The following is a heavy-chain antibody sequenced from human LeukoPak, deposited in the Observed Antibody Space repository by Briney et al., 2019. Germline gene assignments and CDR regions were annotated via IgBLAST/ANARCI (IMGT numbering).Heavy chain of an antibody. V-gene: IGHV1-18*01. CDR1: GYTFTNYG. D-gene: IGHD3-10*01. CDR3: AREYGSGSYYNPISDY. Sequence: ASVKVSCKASGYTFTNYGIIWVRQAPGQGLEWMGWISAYNGNTNFAQKLQGRVTMTTDTSTSTAYMELRSLGSDDTAVYYCAREYGSGSYYNPISDYWGQGTLVTVSS. J-gene: IGHJ4*02. CDR2: ISAYNGNT.